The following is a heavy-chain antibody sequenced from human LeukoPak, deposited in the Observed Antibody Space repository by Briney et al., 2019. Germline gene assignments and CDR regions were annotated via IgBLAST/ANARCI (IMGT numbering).Heavy chain of an antibody. D-gene: IGHD6-13*01. CDR1: GFTISNYA. J-gene: IGHJ4*02. CDR3: ASGYSSSWYSFDY. V-gene: IGHV3-23*01. CDR2: ISGSGGST. Sequence: GGSLRLSCAASGFTISNYAMNWVRQAPGKGLEWVSTISGSGGSTYYADSVKGRFTISRDNSKNTLYLQMNSLTAEDTAVYYCASGYSSSWYSFDYWGQGTLVTVSS.